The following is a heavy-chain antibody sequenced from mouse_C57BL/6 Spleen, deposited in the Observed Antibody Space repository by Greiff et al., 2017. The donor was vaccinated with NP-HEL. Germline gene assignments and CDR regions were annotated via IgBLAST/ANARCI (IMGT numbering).Heavy chain of an antibody. CDR2: INPNNGGT. D-gene: IGHD1-1*01. J-gene: IGHJ4*01. Sequence: VQLQQSGPELVKPGASVKISCKASGYTFTDYYMNWVKQSHGKSLEWIGDINPNNGGTSYNQKFKGKATLTVDKSSSTAYMELRSLTSEDSAVYYCARGIYYYGSSYGDAMDYWGQGTSVTVSS. V-gene: IGHV1-26*01. CDR3: ARGIYYYGSSYGDAMDY. CDR1: GYTFTDYY.